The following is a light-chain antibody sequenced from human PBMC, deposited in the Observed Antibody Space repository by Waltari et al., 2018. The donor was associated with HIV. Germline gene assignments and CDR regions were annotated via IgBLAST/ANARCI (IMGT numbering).Light chain of an antibody. Sequence: SYELTQPLSVSVALGQTATLSCGGSNIRTKNVHWYQQNPGQAPVLVIYSDNNRPSGVPERFSASNSGNTATLIITGAQVGDEADYYCQVWDSASVVFGGGTKLTVL. J-gene: IGLJ2*01. CDR2: SDN. V-gene: IGLV3-9*01. CDR3: QVWDSASVV. CDR1: NIRTKN.